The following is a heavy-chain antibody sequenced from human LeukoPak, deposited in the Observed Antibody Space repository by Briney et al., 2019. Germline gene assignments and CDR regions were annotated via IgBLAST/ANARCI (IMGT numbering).Heavy chain of an antibody. Sequence: GGSLRLSCAASGFNFSSFAMSWVRQAPGKGLEWVSAISGSGGSTYYADSVKGRFTISRDNSKNTLYLQMNSRRAEDTAVYYCASMVQGVISPYYFDYWGQGTLVTVSS. CDR1: GFNFSSFA. J-gene: IGHJ4*02. CDR3: ASMVQGVISPYYFDY. D-gene: IGHD3-10*01. CDR2: ISGSGGST. V-gene: IGHV3-23*01.